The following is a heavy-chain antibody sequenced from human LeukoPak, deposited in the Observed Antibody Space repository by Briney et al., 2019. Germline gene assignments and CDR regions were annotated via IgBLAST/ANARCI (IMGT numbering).Heavy chain of an antibody. CDR1: GFTFSSYE. V-gene: IGHV3-48*03. D-gene: IGHD3-22*01. CDR2: ISSSGSTI. J-gene: IGHJ4*02. Sequence: PGGSLRLSCAASGFTFSSYEMNWVRQAPGKGLEWVSYISSSGSTIYYADSVKGRFTISRDNAKNSLYLQMNSLRAEDTAVYYCARVDYSDSSAGLDYWGQGTLVTVSS. CDR3: ARVDYSDSSAGLDY.